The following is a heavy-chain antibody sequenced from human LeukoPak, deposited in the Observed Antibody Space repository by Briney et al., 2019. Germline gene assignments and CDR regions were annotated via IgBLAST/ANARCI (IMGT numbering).Heavy chain of an antibody. J-gene: IGHJ5*02. CDR1: GFTFDDYA. CDR2: ISWNSGSI. CDR3: AKDIGSGWYRGGGWFDP. Sequence: GGSLRLSCAASGFTFDDYAMHWVRHAPGKGLEWVSGISWNSGSIGYADSVKGRFTISRDNAENSLYLQMNSLRAEDTALYYCAKDIGSGWYRGGGWFDPWGQGTLVTVSS. D-gene: IGHD6-19*01. V-gene: IGHV3-9*01.